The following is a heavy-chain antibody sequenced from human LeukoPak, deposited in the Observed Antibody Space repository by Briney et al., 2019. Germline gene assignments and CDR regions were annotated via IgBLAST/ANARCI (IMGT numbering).Heavy chain of an antibody. V-gene: IGHV3-11*04. Sequence: KAGGSLRLSCAASGFTFTKYGMSWIRQAPGKGLEWVSYISSSGSTIYYADSVKGRFTISRDNAKNSLYLQMNSLRAEDTAVYYCARDIAAAGKPYYYYYMDVWGKGTTVTVSS. D-gene: IGHD6-13*01. CDR3: ARDIAAAGKPYYYYYMDV. J-gene: IGHJ6*03. CDR1: GFTFTKYG. CDR2: ISSSGSTI.